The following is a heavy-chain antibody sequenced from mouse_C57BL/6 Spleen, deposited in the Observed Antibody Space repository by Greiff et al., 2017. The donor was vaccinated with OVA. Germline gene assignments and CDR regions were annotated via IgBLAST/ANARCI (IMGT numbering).Heavy chain of an antibody. CDR2: IYPGDGDT. CDR3: ANWDAAF. Sequence: QVQLQQSGPELVKPGASVKISCKASGYAFSSSWMNWVKQRPGKGLEWIGRIYPGDGDTNYNGKFKGKATLTADKSSNTAYMQLSSLTSEDSAVYFCANWDAAFWGQGTLVTVSA. J-gene: IGHJ3*01. CDR1: GYAFSSSW. V-gene: IGHV1-82*01. D-gene: IGHD4-1*01.